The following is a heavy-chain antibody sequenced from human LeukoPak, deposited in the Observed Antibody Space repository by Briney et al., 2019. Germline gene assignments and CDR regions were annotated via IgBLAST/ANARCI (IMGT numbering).Heavy chain of an antibody. CDR3: AKITQATIDYSSSSDY. V-gene: IGHV3-23*01. CDR1: GFTFSSYA. J-gene: IGHJ4*02. D-gene: IGHD6-6*01. Sequence: GGSLRLSCAASGFTFSSYAMNWVRQAPGKGLEWVSGISGSGGITNYADSVKGRFTISRDNSKNTLYLQLNSLTAEDTAIYYCAKITQATIDYSSSSDYWGQGTLVTVSS. CDR2: ISGSGGIT.